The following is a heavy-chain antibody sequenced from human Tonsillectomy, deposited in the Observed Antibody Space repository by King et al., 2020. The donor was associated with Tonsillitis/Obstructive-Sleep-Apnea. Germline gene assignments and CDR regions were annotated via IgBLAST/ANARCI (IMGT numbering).Heavy chain of an antibody. J-gene: IGHJ4*02. D-gene: IGHD1-7*01. CDR1: GFTFGAYA. CDR3: TRQSTGGTLVFDY. Sequence: VQLVESGGGLVKPGRSLRLSCTASGFTFGAYAMSWFRQAPGKGLEWVGFIRISSFGGTTEFAASVRGRFTISRDDSKSIAYLQLNSLKIEDTAVYYCTRQSTGGTLVFDYWGQGTLVTVSS. CDR2: IRISSFGGTT. V-gene: IGHV3-49*05.